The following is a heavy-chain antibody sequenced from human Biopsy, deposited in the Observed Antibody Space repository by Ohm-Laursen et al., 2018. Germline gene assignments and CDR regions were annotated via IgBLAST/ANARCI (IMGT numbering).Heavy chain of an antibody. Sequence: GTLSLTCIVSGGSISSSTTYYWAWLRQPPGKGLEWIGSIYNTETTFYNPSLKSRVTISVDTSTNQFSLKVSSGTAADTALYFCARHPTGFWFDPWGHGTRVTVSS. CDR1: GGSISSSTTYY. J-gene: IGHJ5*02. CDR2: IYNTETT. D-gene: IGHD3-10*01. V-gene: IGHV4-39*01. CDR3: ARHPTGFWFDP.